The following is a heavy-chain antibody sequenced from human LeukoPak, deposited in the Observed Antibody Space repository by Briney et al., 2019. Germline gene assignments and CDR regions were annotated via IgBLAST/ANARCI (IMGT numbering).Heavy chain of an antibody. D-gene: IGHD3-22*01. Sequence: GGSLRLSCAASGFTFSSYEMNWVRQAPGKGLEWVSYISSSGSTIYYADSVKGRFTISRDNAKNSLYLQMNSLRAEDTAVYYCARSPTYYYDSRCYVLWGQGTLVTVSS. J-gene: IGHJ4*02. CDR2: ISSSGSTI. V-gene: IGHV3-48*03. CDR3: ARSPTYYYDSRCYVL. CDR1: GFTFSSYE.